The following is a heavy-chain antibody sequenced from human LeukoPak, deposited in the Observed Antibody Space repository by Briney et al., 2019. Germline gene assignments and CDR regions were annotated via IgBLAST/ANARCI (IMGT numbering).Heavy chain of an antibody. Sequence: GASVKVSCKASGYTFSNYVITWVRQAPGQGLEWMGWISAYNGNTNYAQKLQGRVTMTTDTSTSTAYMELRSLRSGDTAVYYCVRDRTAARPFDYWGQGTLVTVSS. J-gene: IGHJ4*02. CDR3: VRDRTAARPFDY. D-gene: IGHD6-6*01. V-gene: IGHV1-18*01. CDR2: ISAYNGNT. CDR1: GYTFSNYV.